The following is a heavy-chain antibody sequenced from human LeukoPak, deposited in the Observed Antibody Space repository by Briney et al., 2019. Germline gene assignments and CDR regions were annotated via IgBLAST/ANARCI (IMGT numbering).Heavy chain of an antibody. V-gene: IGHV4-38-2*02. CDR2: MYHSGST. J-gene: IGHJ4*02. Sequence: SETPSLTCTVSGYSISSGYYWGWIRQPPGKGLEWIGNMYHSGSTYYNPSLKSRVTISVDTSKNQFSLKLSSVTAADTAVYYCARVVVAGSRYFDYWGQGTLVTVSS. CDR1: GYSISSGYY. D-gene: IGHD6-19*01. CDR3: ARVVVAGSRYFDY.